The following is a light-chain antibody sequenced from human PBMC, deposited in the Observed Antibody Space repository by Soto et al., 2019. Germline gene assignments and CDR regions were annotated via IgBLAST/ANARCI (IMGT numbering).Light chain of an antibody. V-gene: IGLV1-40*01. Sequence: QAVVTQPPSVSGAPGQRVTISCTGSSSNIGSTYDVQWYQQLPGTAPKLLIHGNTNRPSGVPDRFSGSKSGTSASLAITGLQADDDADYYCQSYDDSLSVHYVFGTGTKLTVL. CDR1: SSNIGSTYD. CDR2: GNT. CDR3: QSYDDSLSVHYV. J-gene: IGLJ1*01.